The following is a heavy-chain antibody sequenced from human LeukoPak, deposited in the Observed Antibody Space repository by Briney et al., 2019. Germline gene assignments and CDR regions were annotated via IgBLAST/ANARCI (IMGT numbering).Heavy chain of an antibody. D-gene: IGHD1-1*01. J-gene: IGHJ4*02. Sequence: GGSLRLSCAASGFTLSDSWMHWVRQAPGKGLAWVSHIGPDGSSTNYADSVKGRFTISRDNAENTLYLQMSSLRAEDTAVYYCTRDGKRSYDFWGQGTLVTVSS. CDR2: IGPDGSST. V-gene: IGHV3-74*01. CDR3: TRDGKRSYDF. CDR1: GFTLSDSW.